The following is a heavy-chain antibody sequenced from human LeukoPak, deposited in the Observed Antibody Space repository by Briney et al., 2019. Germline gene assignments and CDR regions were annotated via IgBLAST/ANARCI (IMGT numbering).Heavy chain of an antibody. J-gene: IGHJ4*02. Sequence: PGGSLRLSCAASGFTFSSYGMHWVRQAPGKGLEWVAVISYDGSNKYYADSVKGRFTISRDNSKNTLYLQMNSLRAEDTAVYYCARDRTRSGSYSIFAYWGQGTLVTVSS. CDR2: ISYDGSNK. CDR1: GFTFSSYG. D-gene: IGHD3-10*01. CDR3: ARDRTRSGSYSIFAY. V-gene: IGHV3-30*03.